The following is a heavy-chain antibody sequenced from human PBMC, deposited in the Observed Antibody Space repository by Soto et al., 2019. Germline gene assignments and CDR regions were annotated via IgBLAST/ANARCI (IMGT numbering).Heavy chain of an antibody. V-gene: IGHV4-39*01. CDR1: GGSISSSSYY. CDR2: IYYSGST. J-gene: IGHJ3*02. Sequence: SETLSLTCTVSGGSISSSSYYWGWIRQPPGKGLEWIGSIYYSGSTYYNPSLKSRVTISVDTSKNQFSLKLSSVTAADTAVYYCARKVGGDSSGYDYAFDIWGQGTMVTVSS. D-gene: IGHD3-22*01. CDR3: ARKVGGDSSGYDYAFDI.